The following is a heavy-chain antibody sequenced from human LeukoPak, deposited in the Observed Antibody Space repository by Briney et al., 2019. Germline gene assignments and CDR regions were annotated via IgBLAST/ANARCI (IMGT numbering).Heavy chain of an antibody. CDR1: GGSFSGYY. Sequence: PSETLSLTCAVYGGSFSGYYWSWIRQPPGKGLEWIGEINHSGSTNYNPSLKSRVTISVDTSKNQFSLKLSSVTAADTAVYYCAVITMIRGKNWFDPWGQGTLVTVSS. CDR3: AVITMIRGKNWFDP. D-gene: IGHD3-10*01. J-gene: IGHJ5*02. V-gene: IGHV4-34*01. CDR2: INHSGST.